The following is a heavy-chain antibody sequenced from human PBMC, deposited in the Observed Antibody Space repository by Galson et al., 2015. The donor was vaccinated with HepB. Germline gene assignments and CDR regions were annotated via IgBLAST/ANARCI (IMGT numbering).Heavy chain of an antibody. J-gene: IGHJ5*02. CDR1: GFNFRSYA. D-gene: IGHD4-23*01. Sequence: LRLSCAASGFNFRSYAMSWVRQAPGEGLEWVSVVSGGGVTTYYADSVKGRFTISRDNSKKTLYLQMNSLRAEDTAVYYCAKTPTTVVTPALWFDPWGQGT. V-gene: IGHV3-23*01. CDR3: AKTPTTVVTPALWFDP. CDR2: VSGGGVTT.